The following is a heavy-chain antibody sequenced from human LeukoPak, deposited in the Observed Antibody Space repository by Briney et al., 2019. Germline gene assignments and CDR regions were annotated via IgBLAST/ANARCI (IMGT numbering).Heavy chain of an antibody. CDR2: ISSSSSYI. D-gene: IGHD6-19*01. CDR3: ARSVQWLAAFDY. V-gene: IGHV3-21*01. J-gene: IGHJ4*02. CDR1: GFTVSSKY. Sequence: GGSLRLSCAASGFTVSSKYMSWVRQAPGKGLEWVSSISSSSSYIYYADSVKGRFTISRDNAKNSLYLQMNSLRAEDTAVYYCARSVQWLAAFDYWGQGTLVTVSS.